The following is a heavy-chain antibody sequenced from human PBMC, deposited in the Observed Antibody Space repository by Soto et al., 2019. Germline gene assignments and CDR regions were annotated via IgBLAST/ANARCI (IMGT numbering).Heavy chain of an antibody. V-gene: IGHV4-34*01. CDR1: GGSFSGYY. Sequence: PSETLSLTCAVYGGSFSGYYWSWIRQPPGKGLEWIGEINHSGSTNYNPALKSRVTISVDTSKNQFSLKLSSVTAADTAVYYCARGPYYDILTGYSKPLHHWGQGTLVTVSS. J-gene: IGHJ1*01. CDR2: INHSGST. CDR3: ARGPYYDILTGYSKPLHH. D-gene: IGHD3-9*01.